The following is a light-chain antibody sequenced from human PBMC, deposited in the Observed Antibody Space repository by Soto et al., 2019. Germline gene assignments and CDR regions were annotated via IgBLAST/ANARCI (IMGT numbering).Light chain of an antibody. Sequence: QSALTQPRSVSGSPGQSVTISCTGTSTDVGVYNYVSWYQHHPGKAPILMIYDVTKRPSGVPDRFSGSKSGNTASLTISGLQAEDEAFYYCCSYAGSAAYVVFGGGTKLTVL. CDR2: DVT. V-gene: IGLV2-11*01. CDR3: CSYAGSAAYVV. CDR1: STDVGVYNY. J-gene: IGLJ2*01.